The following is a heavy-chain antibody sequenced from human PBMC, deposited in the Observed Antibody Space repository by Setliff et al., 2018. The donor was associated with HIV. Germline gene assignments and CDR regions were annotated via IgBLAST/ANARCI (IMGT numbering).Heavy chain of an antibody. D-gene: IGHD3-16*01. Sequence: ASVKVSCKTSGYTFTQSHDLHWVRQVPGQGPEWMGWINLVTGKTAYLQKFRGRVIITRDTSATTAFMETSSLRSEDTAVYFCANGGSGGQFDHWGQGTLVTVSS. J-gene: IGHJ4*02. CDR2: INLVTGKT. CDR3: ANGGSGGQFDH. V-gene: IGHV1-3*01. CDR1: GYTFTQSHD.